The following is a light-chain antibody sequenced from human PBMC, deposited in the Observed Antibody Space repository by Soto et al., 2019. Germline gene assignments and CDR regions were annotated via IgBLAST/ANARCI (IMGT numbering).Light chain of an antibody. V-gene: IGKV1-5*03. CDR3: QQYEEYST. CDR2: KVS. Sequence: DIQMTQSPSTLSASVGDRVTITCRASQSVSGWLAWYQQKPGRAPKLQIDKVSSLEIGVPSRFSGGVSGTEFTLNISSLQPDDFATYYCQQYEEYSTFGQGTKVEVK. CDR1: QSVSGW. J-gene: IGKJ1*01.